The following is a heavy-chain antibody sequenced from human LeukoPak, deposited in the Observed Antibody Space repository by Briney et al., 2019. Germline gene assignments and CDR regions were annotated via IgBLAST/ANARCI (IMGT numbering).Heavy chain of an antibody. V-gene: IGHV4-59*08. CDR3: ARHHYYDSSGLFDY. J-gene: IGHJ4*02. D-gene: IGHD3-22*01. Sequence: SETLSLTCTVSGGSISSYYWSWIRQPPGKGLEWIGYIYYSGSTNYNPSLKSRVTTSVDTSKNQFSLKLSSVTAADTAVYYCARHHYYDSSGLFDYWGQGTLVTVSS. CDR1: GGSISSYY. CDR2: IYYSGST.